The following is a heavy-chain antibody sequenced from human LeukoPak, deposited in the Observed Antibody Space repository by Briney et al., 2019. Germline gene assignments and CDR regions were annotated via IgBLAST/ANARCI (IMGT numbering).Heavy chain of an antibody. V-gene: IGHV6-1*01. CDR3: ARSQTGGTFDY. J-gene: IGHJ4*02. D-gene: IGHD1-26*01. Sequence: SQTLSLTCAISGDSVSSKSAAWSWIRQSPSRGLEWLGRTYYRSKWSSGYAESVKSRITINPDTSKNQFSLQLKSVTSEDTAVYYCARSQTGGTFDYWGQGALVTVSS. CDR1: GDSVSSKSAA. CDR2: TYYRSKWSS.